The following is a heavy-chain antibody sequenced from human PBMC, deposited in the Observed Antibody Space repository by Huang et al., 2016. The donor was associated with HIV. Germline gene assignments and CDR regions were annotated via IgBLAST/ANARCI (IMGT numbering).Heavy chain of an antibody. V-gene: IGHV3-30*18. J-gene: IGHJ4*02. CDR1: GFKLSGFG. CDR3: AKESRWFSDFDH. Sequence: QVHLVESGGGVVQPGGSLRLSCAASGFKLSGFGIHWVRQAPGKWLECVAVISYDGRSQFYTDSVKGRFTISRDNSDNTLSLQMKGLRPDDTAVYYCAKESRWFSDFDHWGQGVLVSVSS. D-gene: IGHD2-15*01. CDR2: ISYDGRSQ.